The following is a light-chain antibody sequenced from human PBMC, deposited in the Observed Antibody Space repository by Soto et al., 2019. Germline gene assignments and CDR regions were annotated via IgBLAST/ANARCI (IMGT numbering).Light chain of an antibody. CDR3: QQYGSSPRT. Sequence: EIVLTQSPGTLSLSPGERATLSCRASQSVSNNYLAWYQQKPGQAPRLLIYGASGRATGSPDRFSGSGSGTDFILTISRLEPEDFVVYYWQQYGSSPRTFGQETKAEIK. CDR2: GAS. CDR1: QSVSNNY. V-gene: IGKV3-20*01. J-gene: IGKJ1*01.